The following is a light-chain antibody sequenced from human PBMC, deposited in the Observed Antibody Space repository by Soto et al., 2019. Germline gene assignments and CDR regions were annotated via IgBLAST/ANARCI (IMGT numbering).Light chain of an antibody. CDR3: QKCGIAPFS. CDR2: AAS. CDR1: QGISNY. J-gene: IGKJ4*01. V-gene: IGKV1-27*01. Sequence: DIQMTQSPSSLSASVGDRVTITCRASQGISNYLAWYQEKPGKVPKLLIYAASTLQSGVPSRFSGSGSVTVFTRTISSLQPDDDASSYCQKCGIAPFSFGGGTKVELK.